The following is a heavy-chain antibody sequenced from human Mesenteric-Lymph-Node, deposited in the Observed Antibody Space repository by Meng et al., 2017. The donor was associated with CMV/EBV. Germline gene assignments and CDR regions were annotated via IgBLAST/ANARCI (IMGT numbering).Heavy chain of an antibody. D-gene: IGHD3-10*01. CDR2: IYYSGSA. CDR1: GGSINSSTDY. J-gene: IGHJ5*02. CDR3: ARVKYGSTNYFDP. V-gene: IGHV4-39*07. Sequence: SETLSLTCTVSGGSINSSTDYWGWIRQPPGKGLEWIGTIYYSGSAYHNPSLMSGVTISLDTSKNQFSLKLSSVTAADTAVYYCARVKYGSTNYFDPWGQGTLVTVSS.